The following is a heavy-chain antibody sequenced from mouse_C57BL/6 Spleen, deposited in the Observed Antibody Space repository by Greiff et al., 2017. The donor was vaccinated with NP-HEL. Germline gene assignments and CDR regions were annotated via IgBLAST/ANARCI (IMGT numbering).Heavy chain of an antibody. CDR3: ARWVQLRPYYFDY. V-gene: IGHV1-26*01. J-gene: IGHJ2*01. CDR2: INPNNGGT. CDR1: GYTFTDYY. Sequence: VQLQQSGPELVKPGASVKISCKASGYTFTDYYMNWVKQSHGKSLEWIGDINPNNGGTSYNQKFKGKATLTVDKSSSTAYMELRSLTSEDSAVYYCARWVQLRPYYFDYWGQGTTLTVSS. D-gene: IGHD3-2*02.